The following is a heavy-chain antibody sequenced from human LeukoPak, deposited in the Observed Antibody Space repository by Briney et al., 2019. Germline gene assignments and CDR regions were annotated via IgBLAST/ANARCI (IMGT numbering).Heavy chain of an antibody. CDR2: ISAGGITT. D-gene: IGHD3-10*01. J-gene: IGHJ4*02. CDR1: GFTLGSYS. Sequence: GGSLRLSCAASGFTLGSYSMSWVRQAPGKGLEWVSVISAGGITTYYADSVKGRFTISRDNSKNTVFLQMSSLRAEDTALYYCARKSGSGNFPLDYWGQGTLVTVSS. CDR3: ARKSGSGNFPLDY. V-gene: IGHV3-23*01.